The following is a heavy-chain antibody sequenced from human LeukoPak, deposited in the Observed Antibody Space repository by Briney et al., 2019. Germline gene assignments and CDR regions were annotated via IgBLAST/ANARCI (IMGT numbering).Heavy chain of an antibody. J-gene: IGHJ4*02. CDR2: ISGSGSSA. V-gene: IGHV3-23*01. CDR3: AKNPVLWFGEFPDY. CDR1: GFTFSRFA. D-gene: IGHD3-10*01. Sequence: GGSLRLSCEISGFTFSRFAMNWVRQAPGQGLEWISIISGSGSSAYYADSVKGRFIVSRDNFKNTVNLEMSSLRVEDTAVYYCAKNPVLWFGEFPDYWGQGTLVTVSS.